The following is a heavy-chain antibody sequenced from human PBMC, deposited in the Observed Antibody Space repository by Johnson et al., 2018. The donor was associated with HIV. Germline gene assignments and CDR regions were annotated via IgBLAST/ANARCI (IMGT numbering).Heavy chain of an antibody. CDR2: ISSSGGGT. Sequence: VQLVESGGNLIQPGRSLRLSCAASGFTFSNYAMTWVRQVPGKGLEWVSAISSSGGGTYYADSVEGRFTISRDNSKNILYLQMNIVRAEDTALYYCAKEGIIPTAASVGPPVDLDIWGQGTMVTVSS. D-gene: IGHD4-17*01. V-gene: IGHV3-23*04. CDR1: GFTFSNYA. J-gene: IGHJ3*02. CDR3: AKEGIIPTAASVGPPVDLDI.